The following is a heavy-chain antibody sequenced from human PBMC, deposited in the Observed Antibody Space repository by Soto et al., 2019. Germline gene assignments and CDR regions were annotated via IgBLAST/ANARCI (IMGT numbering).Heavy chain of an antibody. J-gene: IGHJ6*02. CDR2: INHSGST. D-gene: IGHD1-1*01. Sequence: PSETLSLTCAVYGGSFSGYYWSWIRQPPGKGLEWIGEINHSGSTNYNPSLKSRVTISVDTSKNQFSLKLSSVTAADTAVYFCARSGGNDVYYYMDVWGQGTTVTVSS. V-gene: IGHV4-34*01. CDR1: GGSFSGYY. CDR3: ARSGGNDVYYYMDV.